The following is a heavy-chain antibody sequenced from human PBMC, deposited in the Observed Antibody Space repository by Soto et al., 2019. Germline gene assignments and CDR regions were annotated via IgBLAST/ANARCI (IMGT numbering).Heavy chain of an antibody. CDR1: GGSISSGGYY. J-gene: IGHJ3*02. CDR3: ARTPPPTYSKEDI. Sequence: SETLSLTCTVSGGSISSGGYYWSWIRQHPGKGLEWIGYIYYSGSTYYNPSLKSRVTISVDTSKNQFSLKLSSVTAADTAVYYCARTPPPTYSKEDIWGQGTMVTVSS. CDR2: IYYSGST. D-gene: IGHD5-18*01. V-gene: IGHV4-31*03.